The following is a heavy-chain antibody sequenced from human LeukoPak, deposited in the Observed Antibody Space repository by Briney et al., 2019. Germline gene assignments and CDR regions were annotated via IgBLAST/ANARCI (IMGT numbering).Heavy chain of an antibody. D-gene: IGHD4-17*01. Sequence: SETLSLTCTVSGGSISSYYWSWIRQPPGKGLEWIGYIYYSGSTNYNPSLKSRVTISVDTSKNQFYLNLSSVTAAESAVYYCARQDDYGFDYWGQGTLVTVSS. CDR2: IYYSGST. CDR1: GGSISSYY. V-gene: IGHV4-59*08. CDR3: ARQDDYGFDY. J-gene: IGHJ4*02.